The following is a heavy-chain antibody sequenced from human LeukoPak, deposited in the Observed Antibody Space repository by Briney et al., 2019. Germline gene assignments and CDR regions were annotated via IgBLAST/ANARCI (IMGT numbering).Heavy chain of an antibody. CDR2: ISSSSSTI. Sequence: GGSLRLSCAASGFTFSSYSMNWVRQAPGKGLEWVSYISSSSSTIYYADSVKGRFTISRDNAKNSLYLQMNSLRAEDTAVYYCARVAGGSSWYVFDYWGQGTLVTVSS. CDR3: ARVAGGSSWYVFDY. V-gene: IGHV3-48*01. CDR1: GFTFSSYS. D-gene: IGHD6-13*01. J-gene: IGHJ4*02.